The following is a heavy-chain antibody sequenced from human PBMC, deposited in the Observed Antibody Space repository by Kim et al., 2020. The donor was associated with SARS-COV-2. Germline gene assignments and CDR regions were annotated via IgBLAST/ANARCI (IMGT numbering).Heavy chain of an antibody. Sequence: SETLSLTCGVNGGSVTAFYWDWFRQAPGKGLEWIGEINRIGGTQKNSSLESRLFMSIDTSKNQVSLKLRSLTAADTAVYYCAVTASSHYFYDLWGQGPTV. D-gene: IGHD2-21*02. V-gene: IGHV4-34*01. J-gene: IGHJ6*02. CDR3: AVTASSHYFYDL. CDR2: INRIGGT. CDR1: GGSVTAFY.